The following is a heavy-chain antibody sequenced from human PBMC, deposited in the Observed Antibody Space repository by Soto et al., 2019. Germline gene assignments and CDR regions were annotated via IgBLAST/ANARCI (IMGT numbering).Heavy chain of an antibody. D-gene: IGHD3-22*01. V-gene: IGHV4-31*03. CDR3: ARLQHNNSGYYPYYFDY. Sequence: QVQLQESGPGLVKPSQTLSLTCTVSGGSINSAGDYWTWIRQHPGKGLEWIGYIYSSGSTNYDPSLKSRVTISIDTSKNQFSLKLTSVTAADTAVYYCARLQHNNSGYYPYYFDYWGQGTLVTVSS. CDR1: GGSINSAGDY. CDR2: IYSSGST. J-gene: IGHJ4*02.